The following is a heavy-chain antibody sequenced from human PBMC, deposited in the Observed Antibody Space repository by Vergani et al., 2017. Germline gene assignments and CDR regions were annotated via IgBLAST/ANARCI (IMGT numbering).Heavy chain of an antibody. CDR2: IIPILGIA. CDR3: ASHSGYDPETFYYYMDV. CDR1: GGTFSSYA. Sequence: QVQLVQSGAEVKKPGSSVKVSCKDSGGTFSSYAISWVRQAPGQGLEWMGRIIPILGIANYAQKFQGRVKITADKSTSTAYMELSSLRSEDTAVYYCASHSGYDPETFYYYMDVWGKGTTVTVSS. D-gene: IGHD5-12*01. J-gene: IGHJ6*03. V-gene: IGHV1-69*04.